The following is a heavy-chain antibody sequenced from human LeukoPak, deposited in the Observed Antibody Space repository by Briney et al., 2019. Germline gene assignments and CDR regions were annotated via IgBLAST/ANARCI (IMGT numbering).Heavy chain of an antibody. CDR3: ARGTVATGADY. CDR2: INHSGST. Sequence: SETLSLTCAVYGGSFSGYYWSWIRQPPGKGLEWIGEINHSGSTNYNPSLKSRVTISVDTSENQFSLRLNSVTAADTAVYYCARGTVATGADYWGQGTLVTVSS. J-gene: IGHJ4*02. CDR1: GGSFSGYY. V-gene: IGHV4-34*01. D-gene: IGHD5-12*01.